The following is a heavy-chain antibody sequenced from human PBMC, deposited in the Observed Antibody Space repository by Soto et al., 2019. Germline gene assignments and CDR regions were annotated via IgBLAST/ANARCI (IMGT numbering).Heavy chain of an antibody. Sequence: EGQLVQSGGGLVQPGGSLRLSCAASGFTLSNYAMHWVRQAPGKGLEDVSSISNNGGGTYYTNSVKGRFTISRDNSKNTLYLQVGSLRAEDMAVYYCARRGLGNCFDYWGQGTLVTVSS. J-gene: IGHJ4*02. D-gene: IGHD3-16*01. CDR2: ISNNGGGT. V-gene: IGHV3-64*01. CDR3: ARRGLGNCFDY. CDR1: GFTLSNYA.